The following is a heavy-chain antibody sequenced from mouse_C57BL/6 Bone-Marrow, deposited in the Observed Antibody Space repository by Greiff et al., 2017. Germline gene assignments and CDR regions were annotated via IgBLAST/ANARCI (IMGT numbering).Heavy chain of an antibody. Sequence: VQLQQPGTELVKPGASVKLSCKASGYTFTSYWMHWVHQRPGQGLEWIGTINPSNGGTNYNENFKSKATLTVDKSTSTAYMQLSSLTSEDSAVYYCARSVYYDYDVLFAYWGQGTLVTVSA. D-gene: IGHD2-4*01. CDR3: ARSVYYDYDVLFAY. J-gene: IGHJ3*01. V-gene: IGHV1-53*01. CDR2: INPSNGGT. CDR1: GYTFTSYW.